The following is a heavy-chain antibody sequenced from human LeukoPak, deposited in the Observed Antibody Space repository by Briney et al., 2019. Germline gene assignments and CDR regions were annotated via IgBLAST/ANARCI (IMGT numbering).Heavy chain of an antibody. CDR3: AKGLKSGYTYGPFDY. CDR2: ISGSGGNT. Sequence: GGSLRLSCAASGFTFSSYAMSWVRQAPGKGLEWVSAISGSGGNTYYADSVKGRFTISRDNSKTTLYLQMNSLRAEDTAVYYCAKGLKSGYTYGPFDYWGQGTLVTVSS. V-gene: IGHV3-23*01. J-gene: IGHJ4*02. CDR1: GFTFSSYA. D-gene: IGHD5-18*01.